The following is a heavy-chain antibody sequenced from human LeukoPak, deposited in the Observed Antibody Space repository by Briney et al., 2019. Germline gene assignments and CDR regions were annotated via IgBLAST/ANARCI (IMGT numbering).Heavy chain of an antibody. CDR2: IGTSGNPI. J-gene: IGHJ4*02. Sequence: GGSLRLSCAASGFTFSGYIMNWVRQAPGKGLEWVSFIGTSGNPIYYADSMKGRFTVSRDNAKNSLYLQMNSLRAEDTAVYYCARDQWLDYWGQGTLVTVSS. CDR1: GFTFSGYI. D-gene: IGHD6-19*01. V-gene: IGHV3-48*01. CDR3: ARDQWLDY.